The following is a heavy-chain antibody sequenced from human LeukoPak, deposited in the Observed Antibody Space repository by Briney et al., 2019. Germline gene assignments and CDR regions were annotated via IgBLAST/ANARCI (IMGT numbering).Heavy chain of an antibody. J-gene: IGHJ4*02. V-gene: IGHV4-59*08. Sequence: KPSETLSLTCSVSGGSIIGHWWSWIRQPPGKGLEWIGDVFYSGSNNYNPPLKSRLTISLDTSKNQFSLNLRPVTATDTAMYYCARRNTADASIDFWGQGTLVTASS. CDR2: VFYSGSN. CDR3: ARRNTADASIDF. D-gene: IGHD4-17*01. CDR1: GGSIIGHW.